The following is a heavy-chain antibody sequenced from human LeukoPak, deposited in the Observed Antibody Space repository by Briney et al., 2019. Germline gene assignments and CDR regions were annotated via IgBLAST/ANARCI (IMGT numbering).Heavy chain of an antibody. CDR2: ISYSGSA. Sequence: SETLSLTCTVSGGSISSGAYYWSWIRQRPGKELEWIGDISYSGSASYNPSLRSRVTISLDTSTNQFSLTLGSVTAADTAVYYCAREAECSGGSCYSYGWFDPWGQGTQVIVSS. J-gene: IGHJ5*02. D-gene: IGHD2-15*01. CDR1: GGSISSGAYY. CDR3: AREAECSGGSCYSYGWFDP. V-gene: IGHV4-61*08.